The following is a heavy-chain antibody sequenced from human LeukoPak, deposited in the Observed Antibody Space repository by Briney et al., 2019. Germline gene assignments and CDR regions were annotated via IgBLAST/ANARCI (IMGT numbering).Heavy chain of an antibody. J-gene: IGHJ4*02. D-gene: IGHD4-17*01. Sequence: GGSLRLSCAASGFTFSRYWMSWVRQAPGKGLEWVAVISYDGSNKYYADSVKGRFTISRDNSKNTLYLQMNSLRAEDTAVYYCAKARKVGTTVTTAFDYWGQGTLVTVSS. CDR2: ISYDGSNK. CDR3: AKARKVGTTVTTAFDY. CDR1: GFTFSRYW. V-gene: IGHV3-30*18.